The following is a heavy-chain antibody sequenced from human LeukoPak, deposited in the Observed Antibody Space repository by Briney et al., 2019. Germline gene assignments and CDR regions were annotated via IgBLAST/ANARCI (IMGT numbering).Heavy chain of an antibody. CDR2: ISAYNGNT. V-gene: IGHV1-18*01. CDR1: GYTFTSYG. D-gene: IGHD2-15*01. CDR3: ARLLRVAATRKNYYYYYMDV. J-gene: IGHJ6*03. Sequence: ASVKVSCKASGYTFTSYGISWVRQAPGQGLEWMGWISAYNGNTNYAQKLQGRVTMTTDTSTSTAYMELRGLRSDDTAVYYCARLLRVAATRKNYYYYYMDVWGKGTTVTVSS.